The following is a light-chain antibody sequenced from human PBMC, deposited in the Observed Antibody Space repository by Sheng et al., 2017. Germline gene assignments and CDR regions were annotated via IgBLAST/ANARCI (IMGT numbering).Light chain of an antibody. J-gene: IGLJ1*01. CDR1: NIASKS. CDR3: QIWDSRNDQFV. V-gene: IGLV3-21*04. CDR2: YDR. Sequence: SYVLTQPPSVSVAPERRPALPVGETNIASKSVHWYQQRPGQAPALVISYDRDRPSGIPERFSGSNSGDTATLTIVRVEAGDEADYFCQIWDSRNDQFVFGPGTKVTVL.